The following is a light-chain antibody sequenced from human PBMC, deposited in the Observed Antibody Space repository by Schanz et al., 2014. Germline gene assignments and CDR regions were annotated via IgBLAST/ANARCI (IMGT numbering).Light chain of an antibody. CDR3: SSYAGSYNGVL. J-gene: IGLJ3*02. CDR2: DVS. V-gene: IGLV2-14*01. Sequence: QSALTQPASVSGSPGQSITISCTGTSSDVGGYNYVSWYQQHPGKAPKLMIYDVSNRPSGVSNRFSGSKSGNTASLTISGLQADDEAVYYCSSYAGSYNGVLFGGGTKLTVL. CDR1: SSDVGGYNY.